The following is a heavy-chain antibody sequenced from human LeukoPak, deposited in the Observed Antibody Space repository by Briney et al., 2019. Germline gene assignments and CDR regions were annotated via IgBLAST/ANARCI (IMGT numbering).Heavy chain of an antibody. D-gene: IGHD6-19*01. Sequence: PSETLSLTCTVSGGSISSYYWSWIRQPPGKGLEWIGYIYYSGNTNYNPSLKSRVTISVDTSKNQFSLKLSSVTAADTAVYYCARDRADYYGMDVWGQGTTVTVSS. CDR1: GGSISSYY. V-gene: IGHV4-59*12. CDR2: IYYSGNT. J-gene: IGHJ6*02. CDR3: ARDRADYYGMDV.